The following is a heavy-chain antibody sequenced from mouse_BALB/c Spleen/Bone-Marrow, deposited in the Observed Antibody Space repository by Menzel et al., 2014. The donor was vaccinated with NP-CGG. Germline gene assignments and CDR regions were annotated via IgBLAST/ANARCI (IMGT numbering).Heavy chain of an antibody. CDR3: ARDDYYAMDY. J-gene: IGHJ4*01. Sequence: EVQGVESGGGLVQPGGSLRLSCATSGFTFTDYCMSWVRQPPGKALEWLGFIRNKANGYTTEYSASVKGRFTISRDNSQSILYLQMNTLRAEDSATYYCARDDYYAMDYWGQGTSVTVSS. CDR2: IRNKANGYTT. CDR1: GFTFTDYC. V-gene: IGHV7-3*02.